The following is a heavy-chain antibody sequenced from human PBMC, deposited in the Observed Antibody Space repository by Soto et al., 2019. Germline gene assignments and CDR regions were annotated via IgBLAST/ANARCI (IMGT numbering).Heavy chain of an antibody. CDR2: IYDSGST. CDR3: ARDRAYYESSGLYFDY. J-gene: IGHJ4*02. Sequence: PSETLSLTCTVSGDSIRSYYWSWIRQPPGKGLEWIGYIYDSGSTNYNPSLKSRVTISVGTSKSQFSLKLSSVTAADTAVYYCARDRAYYESSGLYFDYWGQGTLVTVPQ. CDR1: GDSIRSYY. D-gene: IGHD3-22*01. V-gene: IGHV4-59*01.